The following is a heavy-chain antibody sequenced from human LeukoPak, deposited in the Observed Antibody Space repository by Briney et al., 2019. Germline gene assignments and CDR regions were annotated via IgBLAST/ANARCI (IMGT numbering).Heavy chain of an antibody. CDR2: IYYSGSI. CDR1: GGSISSYY. CDR3: ARAGVQWLEAGNYFDY. V-gene: IGHV4-59*01. J-gene: IGHJ4*02. Sequence: SETLSLTCTVSGGSISSYYWSWIRQPPGKGLEWIGYIYYSGSINYNPSLKSRVTMSVDTSKKQFSLKLSSVTAADTALYYCARAGVQWLEAGNYFDYWGQGTLVTVSS. D-gene: IGHD6-19*01.